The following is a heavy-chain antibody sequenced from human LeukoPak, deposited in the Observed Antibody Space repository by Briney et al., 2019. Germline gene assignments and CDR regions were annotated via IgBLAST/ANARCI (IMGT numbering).Heavy chain of an antibody. CDR3: ARDAYGDYEHHAFDI. CDR2: IIPIFGTA. CDR1: GGTFSSYA. J-gene: IGHJ3*02. D-gene: IGHD4-17*01. V-gene: IGHV1-69*13. Sequence: ASVKVSCKASGGTFSSYATSWVRQAPGQGLEWMGGIIPIFGTANYAQKFQGRVTITADESTSTAYMELSSLRSEDTAVYYCARDAYGDYEHHAFDIWGQGTMVTVSS.